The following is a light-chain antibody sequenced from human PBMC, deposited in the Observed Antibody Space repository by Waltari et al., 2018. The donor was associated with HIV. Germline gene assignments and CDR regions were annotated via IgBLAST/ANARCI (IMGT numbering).Light chain of an antibody. J-gene: IGLJ3*02. V-gene: IGLV1-44*01. CDR1: SSNIGSNT. CDR3: AAWDDSLNGWV. CDR2: SNN. Sequence: QSVLTQPPSASGTPGQRVPIPCSGSSSNIGSNTVNWYQQLPGTAPKRLIYSNNQRPSGVPDRFSGSKSGTSASLAISGLQSDVEAAFYCAAWDDSLNGWVFGGGTKLTVL.